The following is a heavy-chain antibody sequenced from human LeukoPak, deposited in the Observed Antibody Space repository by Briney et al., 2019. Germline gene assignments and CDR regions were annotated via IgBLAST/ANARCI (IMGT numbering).Heavy chain of an antibody. J-gene: IGHJ4*02. CDR3: VSFYETN. D-gene: IGHD2-2*01. CDR2: INSDGSWT. Sequence: GGSLRLSCVTSGFTFNTYDMHWVRQAPGKGLVWVSHINSDGSWTGYADSVKGRFTISKDNAKNTVYLQMNNLRAEDTAVYYCVSFYETNWGRGTLVTVSS. V-gene: IGHV3-74*01. CDR1: GFTFNTYD.